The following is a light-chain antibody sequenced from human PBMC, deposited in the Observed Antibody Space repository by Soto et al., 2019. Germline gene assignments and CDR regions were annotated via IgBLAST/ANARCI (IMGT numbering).Light chain of an antibody. CDR3: AAWDDSLNGRV. CDR2: RSN. CDR1: SSNIGSNV. V-gene: IGLV1-44*01. Sequence: QSVLTQPPSASGTPGQRVTMSCSGSSSNIGSNVVTWYQQLPGTAPKLLIYRSNKRPSGVPDRFSGSKSGTSASLAISGLQSEDEAEYHCAAWDDSLNGRVFGTGTKVTVL. J-gene: IGLJ1*01.